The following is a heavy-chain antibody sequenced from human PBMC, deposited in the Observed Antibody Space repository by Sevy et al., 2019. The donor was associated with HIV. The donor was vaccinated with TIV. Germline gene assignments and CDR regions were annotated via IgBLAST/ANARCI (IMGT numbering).Heavy chain of an antibody. CDR3: AREGCTKPHDY. V-gene: IGHV3-23*01. Sequence: GGSLRLSCEASGFTFSKYSMSWVRQAPGKGLEWVSTFSFGCGRINYADSVKGRFTISRDDSKNTLYLQMNSLRAEDTAVYFCAREGCTKPHDYWGQGTLVTVSS. CDR1: GFTFSKYS. D-gene: IGHD2-8*01. J-gene: IGHJ4*02. CDR2: FSFGCGRI.